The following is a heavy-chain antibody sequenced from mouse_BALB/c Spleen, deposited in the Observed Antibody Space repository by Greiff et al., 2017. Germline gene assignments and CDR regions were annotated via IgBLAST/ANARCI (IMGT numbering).Heavy chain of an antibody. CDR1: GYSITSDYA. CDR3: ARGPIHYYGYGDY. J-gene: IGHJ2*01. V-gene: IGHV3-2*02. D-gene: IGHD1-2*01. Sequence: EVHLVESGPGLVKPSQSLSLTCTVTGYSITSDYAWNWIRQFPGNKLEWMGYISYSGSTSYNPSLKSRISITRDTSKNQFFLQLNSVTTEDTATYYCARGPIHYYGYGDYWGQGTTLTVSS. CDR2: ISYSGST.